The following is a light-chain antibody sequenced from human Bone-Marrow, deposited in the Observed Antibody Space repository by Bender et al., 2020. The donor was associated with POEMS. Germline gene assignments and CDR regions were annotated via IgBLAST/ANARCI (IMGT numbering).Light chain of an antibody. CDR2: EGS. CDR3: CSYAGSRV. Sequence: QSALTQPRSVSGSPGQSVTISCTGTSSDVGSYNLVSWYQQHPGKAPKLMIYEGSTRPSGVSNRFSGSKSGNTASLTSSELQAEDEADYYCCSYAGSRVFGGGTKLTVL. J-gene: IGLJ3*02. CDR1: SSDVGSYNL. V-gene: IGLV2-23*01.